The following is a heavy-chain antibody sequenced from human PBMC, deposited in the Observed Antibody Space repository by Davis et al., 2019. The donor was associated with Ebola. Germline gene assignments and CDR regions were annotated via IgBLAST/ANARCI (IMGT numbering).Heavy chain of an antibody. J-gene: IGHJ4*02. CDR3: ARDPAFSSFDY. Sequence: GESLKISCVASGISFSDYWMSWFRQVPGKGLKFVATVNPSGSEKSYVQSVKGRFTISRDNTKNSLYLQMNSLRADDTAVYYCARDPAFSSFDYWGQGSLATVSA. D-gene: IGHD6-6*01. CDR1: GISFSDYW. V-gene: IGHV3-7*03. CDR2: VNPSGSEK.